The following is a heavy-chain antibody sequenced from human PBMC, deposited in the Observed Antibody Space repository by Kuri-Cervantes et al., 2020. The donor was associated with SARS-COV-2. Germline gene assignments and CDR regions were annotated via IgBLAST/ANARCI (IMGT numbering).Heavy chain of an antibody. CDR1: GGSINSYY. J-gene: IGHJ4*02. D-gene: IGHD3-22*01. CDR3: ASQAHYYDSSGYYYDY. Sequence: SETLSLTCTVSGGSINSYYWNWIRQPPGKGLEWIGEINHSGSTNYNPSLKSRVTISVDTSKNQFSLKLSSVTAADTAVYYCASQAHYYDSSGYYYDYWGQGTLVTVSS. V-gene: IGHV4-34*01. CDR2: INHSGST.